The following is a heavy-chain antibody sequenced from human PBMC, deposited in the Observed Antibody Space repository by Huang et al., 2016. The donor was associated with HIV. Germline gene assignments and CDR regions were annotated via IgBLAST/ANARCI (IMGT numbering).Heavy chain of an antibody. J-gene: IGHJ5*02. Sequence: QVQLVQSGAEVKKPGSSVRVSCEASGGTFSSYAINWVRQAPGQGLEWMGGIITIFGTPNYAQKFQGRVTITADESTSTAYMERSSLRSDDTAVYYCARDRKYDNAWYWFDPWGQGTLVTVSS. D-gene: IGHD1-1*01. V-gene: IGHV1-69*01. CDR1: GGTFSSYA. CDR3: ARDRKYDNAWYWFDP. CDR2: IITIFGTP.